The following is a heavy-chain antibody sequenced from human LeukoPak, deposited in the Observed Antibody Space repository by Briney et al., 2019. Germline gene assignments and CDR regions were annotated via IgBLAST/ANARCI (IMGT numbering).Heavy chain of an antibody. CDR2: IRSKANSYAT. CDR3: ARELNVLLWFGEPRYFDL. D-gene: IGHD3-10*01. Sequence: GGSLRLSCAASGFTFSGSAMHWVRQASGKGLEWVGRIRSKANSYATTYAASVSGRFTISRDDSKNTTYLQMNSLRAEDTAVYYCARELNVLLWFGEPRYFDLWGRGTLVTVSS. CDR1: GFTFSGSA. J-gene: IGHJ2*01. V-gene: IGHV3-73*01.